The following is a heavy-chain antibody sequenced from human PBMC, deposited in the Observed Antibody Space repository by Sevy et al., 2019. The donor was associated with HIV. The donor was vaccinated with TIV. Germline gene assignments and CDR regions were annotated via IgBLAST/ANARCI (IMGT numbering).Heavy chain of an antibody. V-gene: IGHV4-59*01. J-gene: IGHJ6*02. CDR3: ARAVGYYYYAMDV. CDR2: IYYSGSSGNT. Sequence: SETLSLTCTVSGGSISIYYWSWIRQPPGKGLEWIGSIYYSGSSGNTNYNPSLESRVTISVDTSKSEFSLKLRSVTAADTAVYYCARAVGYYYYAMDVWGQGTTVTVSS. CDR1: GGSISIYY. D-gene: IGHD2-15*01.